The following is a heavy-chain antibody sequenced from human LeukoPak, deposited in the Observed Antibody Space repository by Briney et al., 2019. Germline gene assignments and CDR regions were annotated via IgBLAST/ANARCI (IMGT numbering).Heavy chain of an antibody. J-gene: IGHJ6*02. CDR2: ISSGTTYI. D-gene: IGHD4-17*01. V-gene: IGHV3-21*01. CDR1: QVTSTSCR. Sequence: GGRLRLSSATSQVTSTSCRMRWLRSAPGEGLERVSSISSGTTYIYYADSLKGRFTISRDNAKSSLYLQMNSLRAEDTAVYYCARASDYGDYFSGMDVWGQGTTVTVSS. CDR3: ARASDYGDYFSGMDV.